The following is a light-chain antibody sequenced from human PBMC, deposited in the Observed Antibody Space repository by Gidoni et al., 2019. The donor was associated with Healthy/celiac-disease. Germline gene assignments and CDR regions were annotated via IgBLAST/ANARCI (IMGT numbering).Light chain of an antibody. CDR2: AAS. V-gene: IGKV1-39*01. J-gene: IGKJ1*01. Sequence: DVPMTQSPSSLSAPVGDRVTITCRASQSISSYLNWYQQKPGKAPKLLIYAASSLQSGVPSRFSGSGSGTEFTLTISSLQPEDFATYYCQQSYSTPRTFGQGTKVEIK. CDR1: QSISSY. CDR3: QQSYSTPRT.